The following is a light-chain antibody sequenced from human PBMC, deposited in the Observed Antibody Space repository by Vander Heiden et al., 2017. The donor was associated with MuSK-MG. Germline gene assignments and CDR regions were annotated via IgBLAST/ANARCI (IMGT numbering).Light chain of an antibody. Sequence: DIVMTQPPDSLAVSLGERATINCKSSQSVLYSSNNKNYLAWYQQKPGQPPKLLIYWASTRESGVPDPFSGSGSGTDFTLTISSLQAEDVAVYYCHQDDGTPRTFGPGTKVEIK. V-gene: IGKV4-1*01. CDR3: HQDDGTPRT. CDR2: WAS. J-gene: IGKJ1*01. CDR1: QSVLYSSNNKNY.